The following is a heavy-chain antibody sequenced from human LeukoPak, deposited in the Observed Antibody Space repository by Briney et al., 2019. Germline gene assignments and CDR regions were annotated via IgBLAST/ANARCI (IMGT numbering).Heavy chain of an antibody. Sequence: EASVKVSCKASGYTFTGYYMHWVRQAPGQGLEWMGWINPNSGGTNYAQKFQGRVTMTRDTSISTAYMELSRLRSDDTAVYYCARDEGSSARYYYGMDVWGQGTTVTVSS. D-gene: IGHD1-26*01. CDR3: ARDEGSSARYYYGMDV. V-gene: IGHV1-2*02. CDR2: INPNSGGT. CDR1: GYTFTGYY. J-gene: IGHJ6*02.